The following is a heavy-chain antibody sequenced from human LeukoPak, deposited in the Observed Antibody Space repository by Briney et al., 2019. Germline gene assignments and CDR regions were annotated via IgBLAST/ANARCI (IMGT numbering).Heavy chain of an antibody. Sequence: PGGSLRLSCAASGFTFSSYSMNWVRQAPGEGLEWVSSISSSSSYIYYADSVKGRFTISRDNAKNSLYLQMNSLRAEDTAVYYCARDRVGTVTTRNTWFDYWGQGTLVTVSS. CDR2: ISSSSSYI. CDR1: GFTFSSYS. J-gene: IGHJ4*02. D-gene: IGHD4-17*01. CDR3: ARDRVGTVTTRNTWFDY. V-gene: IGHV3-21*01.